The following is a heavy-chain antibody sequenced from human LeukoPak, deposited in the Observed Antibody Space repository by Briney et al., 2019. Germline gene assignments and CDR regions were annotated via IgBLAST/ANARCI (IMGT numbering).Heavy chain of an antibody. CDR2: NYYSGST. V-gene: IGHV4-31*03. CDR3: ASRGYYYDSSGYPSDYFDY. CDR1: GASISSGGYY. J-gene: IGHJ4*02. Sequence: SETLSLTCTVSGASISSGGYYWSWIRQRPGKGLEWIGYNYYSGSTYYNPSLRGRVTISLDTSKNQFSLKLSSVTAADTAVYYCASRGYYYDSSGYPSDYFDYWGQGTLVTVSS. D-gene: IGHD3-22*01.